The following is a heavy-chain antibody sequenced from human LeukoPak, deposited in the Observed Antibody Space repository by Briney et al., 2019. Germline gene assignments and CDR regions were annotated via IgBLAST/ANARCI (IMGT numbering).Heavy chain of an antibody. CDR1: GGSISSSSHY. CDR3: ATVVMVRGVIPTYYFDY. V-gene: IGHV4-39*07. Sequence: PSETLSLTCTVSGGSISSSSHYWGWIRQPPGKGLEWIGSMYYRGSTYHNPSLKSRVTISVDTSKNQFSLKLSSVTAADTAVYYCATVVMVRGVIPTYYFDYWGQGTLVTVSS. J-gene: IGHJ4*02. D-gene: IGHD3-10*01. CDR2: MYYRGST.